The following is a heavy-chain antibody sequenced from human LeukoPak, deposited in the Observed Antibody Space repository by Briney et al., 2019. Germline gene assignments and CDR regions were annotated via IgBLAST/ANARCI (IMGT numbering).Heavy chain of an antibody. V-gene: IGHV3-33*01. D-gene: IGHD6-6*01. CDR1: GFTFTSYG. CDR2: IWYDGTYE. Sequence: PRTSPTLSCAASGFTFTSYGMHWVSQAPGKGLEWVALIWYDGTYEYYADSVKGRFTISRDNSKNIVYLQMSSLRAEDTALYFCARYTSSSNYYFGMDVWGQGTTVTVSS. J-gene: IGHJ6*02. CDR3: ARYTSSSNYYFGMDV.